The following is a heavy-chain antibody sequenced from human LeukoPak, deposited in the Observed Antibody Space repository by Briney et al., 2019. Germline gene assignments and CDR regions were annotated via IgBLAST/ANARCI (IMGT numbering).Heavy chain of an antibody. D-gene: IGHD3-22*01. CDR1: GGSISSSNW. J-gene: IGHJ5*02. V-gene: IGHV4-4*02. CDR2: IYHSGST. CDR3: ATPNNYYDSSGYSGNWFDP. Sequence: SGTLSLTCAVSGGSISSSNWWSWVRQPPGKGLEWIGEIYHSGSTNYNPSLKSRVTISVDKSKNQFSLKLSSVTAADTAVYYCATPNNYYDSSGYSGNWFDPWGQGTLVTVSS.